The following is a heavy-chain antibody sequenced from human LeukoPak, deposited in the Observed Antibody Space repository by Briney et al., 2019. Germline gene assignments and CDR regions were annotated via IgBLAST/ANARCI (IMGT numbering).Heavy chain of an antibody. CDR3: ARGVCGGDCYLRDYYYYGMDI. CDR2: IIPIFGIA. J-gene: IGHJ6*02. Sequence: ASVKVSCKASGGTFSSYAISWVRQAPGQRLEWMGRIIPIFGIANYAQKFQGRVTITADKSTSTAYMELSSLSSEDTAVYYCARGVCGGDCYLRDYYYYGMDIWGQGTTVTVSS. D-gene: IGHD2-21*02. V-gene: IGHV1-69*04. CDR1: GGTFSSYA.